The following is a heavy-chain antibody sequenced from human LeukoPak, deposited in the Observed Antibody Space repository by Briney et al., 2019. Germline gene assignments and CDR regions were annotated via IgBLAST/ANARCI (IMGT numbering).Heavy chain of an antibody. V-gene: IGHV3-30*18. CDR1: GFTFSSYG. CDR2: ISYDGSNK. D-gene: IGHD1-26*01. Sequence: PGGSLRLSCAASGFTFSSYGMHWVRQAPGKGLEWVAVISYDGSNKYYADSVKGRFTISRDNSKNTLYLQMNSLRAEDTAVYYCAKVVGATNWGQGTLVTVSS. CDR3: AKVVGATN. J-gene: IGHJ4*02.